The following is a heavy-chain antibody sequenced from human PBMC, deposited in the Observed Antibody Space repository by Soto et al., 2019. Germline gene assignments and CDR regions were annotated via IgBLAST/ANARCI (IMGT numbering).Heavy chain of an antibody. Sequence: GGSLRLSCAASGFTFSSYSMNWVRQAPGKGLEWVSYISSSSSTIYYADSVKGRFTTSRDSAKNSLYLQMNSLRDEDTAVYYCARGPGSYSDRYFDYWRQGTLATVSS. V-gene: IGHV3-48*02. J-gene: IGHJ4*02. CDR1: GFTFSSYS. CDR2: ISSSSSTI. D-gene: IGHD1-26*01. CDR3: ARGPGSYSDRYFDY.